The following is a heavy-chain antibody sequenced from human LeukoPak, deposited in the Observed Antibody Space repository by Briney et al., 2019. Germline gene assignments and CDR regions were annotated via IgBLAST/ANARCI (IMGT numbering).Heavy chain of an antibody. Sequence: GGSLRLSCAASGFTFSNYNMNWVRQAPGKGLEWVSGINWNGGSTGYADSVKGRFTISRDNAKNSLYLQMNSLRAEDTALYYCARERRQWLVYFDYWGQGTLVTVSS. CDR1: GFTFSNYN. D-gene: IGHD6-19*01. J-gene: IGHJ4*02. CDR2: INWNGGST. V-gene: IGHV3-20*04. CDR3: ARERRQWLVYFDY.